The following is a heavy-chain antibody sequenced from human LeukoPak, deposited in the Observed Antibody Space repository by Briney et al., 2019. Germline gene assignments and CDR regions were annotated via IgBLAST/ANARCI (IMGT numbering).Heavy chain of an antibody. D-gene: IGHD1-26*01. V-gene: IGHV4-31*03. Sequence: PSETLSLTCPVSGGSISSGGYYWSWIRQHPGKGLEWIGYIYYSGSTYYNPSLKSRVTISVDTSKNQFSLKLSSVTAADTAVYYCAVTTRELFDYWGQGTLVTVSS. CDR2: IYYSGST. CDR3: AVTTRELFDY. J-gene: IGHJ4*02. CDR1: GGSISSGGYY.